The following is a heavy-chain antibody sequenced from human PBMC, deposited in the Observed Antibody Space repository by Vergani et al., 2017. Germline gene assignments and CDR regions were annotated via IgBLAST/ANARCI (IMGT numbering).Heavy chain of an antibody. CDR2: IYYSGST. Sequence: QLQLQESGPGLVKPSETLSLTCTVSGGSISSSSYYWGWIRQPPGKGLEWIGSIYYSGSTYYNPSLKSRVTISVDTSKNQFSLKLSSVTAADTAVYYCARHNYYGSGRAFDIWGQGTMVTVSS. D-gene: IGHD3-10*01. CDR1: GGSISSSSYY. CDR3: ARHNYYGSGRAFDI. V-gene: IGHV4-39*01. J-gene: IGHJ3*02.